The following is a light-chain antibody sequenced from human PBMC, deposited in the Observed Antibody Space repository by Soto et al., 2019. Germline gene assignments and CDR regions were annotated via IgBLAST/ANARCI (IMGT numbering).Light chain of an antibody. Sequence: IVLTQSPATLSLSPGKRATLSCRASRSVSTNLAWYQQKPGQAPRLLIYDASNRATGIPARFSGSGSGTDFTLTISSLDPEDFAVYYCQQRSNWPITFGQGTRLEI. CDR2: DAS. CDR3: QQRSNWPIT. J-gene: IGKJ5*01. V-gene: IGKV3-11*01. CDR1: RSVSTN.